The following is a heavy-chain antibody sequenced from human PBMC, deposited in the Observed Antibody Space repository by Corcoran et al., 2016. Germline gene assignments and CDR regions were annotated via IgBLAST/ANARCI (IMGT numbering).Heavy chain of an antibody. J-gene: IGHJ3*02. CDR2: IYYSGTT. CDR3: ARARGGNDAFDI. CDR1: GGSISSSSYY. D-gene: IGHD1-1*01. V-gene: IGHV4-39*07. Sequence: QLQLQESGPGLVKPSETLSLTCTVSGGSISSSSYYWDWIRQPPGKGLEWIGSIYYSGTTYYNPSLKSRVTISVDTSKNQFSLKLSSVTAADTAVYYCARARGGNDAFDIWGQGTMVTVSS.